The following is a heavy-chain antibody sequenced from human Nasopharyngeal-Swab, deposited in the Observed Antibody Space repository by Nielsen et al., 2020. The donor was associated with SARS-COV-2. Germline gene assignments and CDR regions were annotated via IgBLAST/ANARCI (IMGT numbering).Heavy chain of an antibody. CDR3: ARDPTPPEYCSGGSCYSGDYYYGMDV. CDR2: INPSGGST. J-gene: IGHJ6*02. Sequence: ASVKVSCKASGYTFTSYYMHWVRQAPGQGLEWMGLINPSGGSTSYAQKFQGRVTMTRDTSTRTVSMELSSLRSEDTAVYYCARDPTPPEYCSGGSCYSGDYYYGMDVWGQGTTVTVSS. D-gene: IGHD2-15*01. CDR1: GYTFTSYY. V-gene: IGHV1-46*01.